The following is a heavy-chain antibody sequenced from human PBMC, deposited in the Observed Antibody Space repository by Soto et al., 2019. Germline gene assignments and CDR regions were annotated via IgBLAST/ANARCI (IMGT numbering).Heavy chain of an antibody. J-gene: IGHJ6*02. CDR2: IIPIFGTA. V-gene: IGHV1-69*01. D-gene: IGHD6-19*01. CDR1: GGSLSRDA. CDR3: ATNLEEYFLGNFIAVAGTGSSYYSGMDV. Sequence: GASVKGSWTGAGGSLSRDAVSWGRQANGKGLEWMGGIIPIFGTANYAQKFQGRVTITADESTSTAYMELSSLRSEDTAVYYCATNLEEYFLGNFIAVAGTGSSYYSGMDVWGQGTTVTVSS.